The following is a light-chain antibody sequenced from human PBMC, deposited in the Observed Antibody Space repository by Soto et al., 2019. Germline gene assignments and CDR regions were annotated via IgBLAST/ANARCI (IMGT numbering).Light chain of an antibody. V-gene: IGKV3-11*01. CDR1: QSVSSY. CDR2: DAS. J-gene: IGKJ5*01. CDR3: QQRSNWPPIT. Sequence: EIVLTQSPATLSLSPGERAILSCRVSQSVSSYLAWYQQKPGQAPRLLIYDASNRATGIPARFSGSGSGTDFTLTISSLEPEDFAVYYCQQRSNWPPITFGQGTRLEIK.